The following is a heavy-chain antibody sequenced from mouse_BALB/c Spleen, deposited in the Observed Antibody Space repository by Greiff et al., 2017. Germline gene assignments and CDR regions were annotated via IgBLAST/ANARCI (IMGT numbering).Heavy chain of an antibody. V-gene: IGHV3-6*02. CDR3: ARVYDGYYVSFAY. CDR1: GYSITSGYY. J-gene: IGHJ3*01. Sequence: VQLQQSGPGLVKPSQSLSLTCSVTGYSITSGYYWNWIRQFPGNKLEWMGYISYDGSNNYNPSLKNRISITRDTSKNQFFLKLNSVTTEDTATYYCARVYDGYYVSFAYWGQGTLVTVSA. D-gene: IGHD2-3*01. CDR2: ISYDGSN.